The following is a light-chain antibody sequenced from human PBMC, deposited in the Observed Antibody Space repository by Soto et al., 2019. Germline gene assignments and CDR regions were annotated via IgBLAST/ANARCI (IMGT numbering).Light chain of an antibody. V-gene: IGKV3-11*01. J-gene: IGKJ4*01. CDR3: QQRSNWPLS. Sequence: EIVLTQSPVTLSLSPGERAPLSCRASQSVSSSLAWYQQKPGQAPRLLIYDASNRATGIPARFSGSGSETDFNLTVSSLEPEDFAVYYCQQRSNWPLSFGGGTKVEIK. CDR1: QSVSSS. CDR2: DAS.